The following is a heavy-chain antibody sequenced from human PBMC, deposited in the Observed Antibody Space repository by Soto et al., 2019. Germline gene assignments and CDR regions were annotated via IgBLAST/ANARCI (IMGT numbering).Heavy chain of an antibody. CDR2: IYPSDSDT. CDR1: GYNFAGYW. D-gene: IGHD3-3*01. V-gene: IGHV5-51*01. Sequence: GEFLKISCKGSGYNFAGYWIAWVRQMPGKGLELIGIIYPSDSDTRYRPSFQGQVTISADKSISSAYLQWSSLRASDTAMYYCARGGVSTRTFDYWGQGTPVTVSS. CDR3: ARGGVSTRTFDY. J-gene: IGHJ4*02.